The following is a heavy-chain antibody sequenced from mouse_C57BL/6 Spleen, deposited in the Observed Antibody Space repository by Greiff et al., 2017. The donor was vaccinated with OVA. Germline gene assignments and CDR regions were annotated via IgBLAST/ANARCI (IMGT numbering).Heavy chain of an antibody. CDR2: ISSGSGTI. CDR3: ARRCAYDAMDY. CDR1: GFTFSDSG. Sequence: EVQRVESGGGLVKPGGSLKLSCAASGFTFSDSGMHWVRQAPEKGLEWVAYISSGSGTIYSAATVQGPVTIARDNTKNTLYLQMTSRRSADTSMDYCARRCAYDAMDYWGQGTSVTVSS. V-gene: IGHV5-17*01. D-gene: IGHD6-1*01. J-gene: IGHJ4*01.